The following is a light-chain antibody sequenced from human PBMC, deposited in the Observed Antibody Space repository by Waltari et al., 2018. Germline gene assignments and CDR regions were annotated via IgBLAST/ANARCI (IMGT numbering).Light chain of an antibody. CDR2: KAS. J-gene: IGKJ3*01. CDR3: QQYNSYSGT. Sequence: DIQMTQSPSTLSASVGDRVTITCRASQSISTWLAWYQQKPGKAPILLTYKASTLESGVPSRFSGSGSGTEFTLTISSLQPDDFATYYCQQYNSYSGTFGPGTKVDIK. CDR1: QSISTW. V-gene: IGKV1-5*03.